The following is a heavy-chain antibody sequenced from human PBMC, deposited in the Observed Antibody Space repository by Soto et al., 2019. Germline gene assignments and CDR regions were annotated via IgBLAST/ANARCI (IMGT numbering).Heavy chain of an antibody. D-gene: IGHD6-19*01. Sequence: QVQLVQSGAEVKKPGASVKVSCKASGYTFTSYGISWVRQAPGQGLEWMGWINVYNGNTNYAQKLQGRVTMTTDTSTSTAYLDLRSLRSDDTAVYFCARDTSRWEYDYGGQGTLVTVSS. V-gene: IGHV1-18*01. CDR2: INVYNGNT. CDR3: ARDTSRWEYDY. CDR1: GYTFTSYG. J-gene: IGHJ4*02.